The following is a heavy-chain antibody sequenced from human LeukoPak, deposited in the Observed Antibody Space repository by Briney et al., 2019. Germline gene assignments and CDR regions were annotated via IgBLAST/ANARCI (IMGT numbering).Heavy chain of an antibody. Sequence: ASVKVSCKASGGTFSSYAISWVRQAPGQGLEWMGGIIPIFGTANYAQKFQGRVTITADESTGTAYMELSSLRSEDTAVYYCARAGGSGSYYPDYWGQGTLVTVSS. D-gene: IGHD3-10*01. CDR3: ARAGGSGSYYPDY. V-gene: IGHV1-69*01. CDR1: GGTFSSYA. J-gene: IGHJ4*02. CDR2: IIPIFGTA.